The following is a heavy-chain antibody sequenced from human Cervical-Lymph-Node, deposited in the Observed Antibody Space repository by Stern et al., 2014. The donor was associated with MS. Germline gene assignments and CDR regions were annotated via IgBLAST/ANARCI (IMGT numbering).Heavy chain of an antibody. CDR2: INPNSGDT. V-gene: IGHV1-2*02. CDR3: ARGTLADP. Sequence: VQLVESGAEVKKPGASVKVSCKTSGYTFTDHHLHWVRPAPGQGLEWMGWINPNSGDTNYAQKFQGRVTVTRDTSISTAYMELSSLKSDDTAVYYCARGTLADPWGQGTLVTVSS. CDR1: GYTFTDHH. D-gene: IGHD3-10*01. J-gene: IGHJ5*02.